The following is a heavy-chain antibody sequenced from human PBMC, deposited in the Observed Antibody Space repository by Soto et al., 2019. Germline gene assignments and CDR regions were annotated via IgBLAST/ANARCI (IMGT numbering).Heavy chain of an antibody. CDR2: IIPIFGTA. V-gene: IGHV1-69*13. Sequence: SVKVSCKASGCTFSSYAISWVRQAPGQGLEWMGGIIPIFGTANYAQKFQGRVTITADESTSTAYMELSSLRSEDTAVYYCATDYSGYDYFAGIAVAGTYDYWGQGTLVTVSS. CDR3: ATDYSGYDYFAGIAVAGTYDY. J-gene: IGHJ4*02. D-gene: IGHD6-19*01. CDR1: GCTFSSYA.